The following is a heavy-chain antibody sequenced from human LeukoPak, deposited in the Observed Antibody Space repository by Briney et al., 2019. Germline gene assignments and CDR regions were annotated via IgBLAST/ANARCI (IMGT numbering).Heavy chain of an antibody. CDR2: IYHSGST. V-gene: IGHV4-4*02. CDR1: GGPISSSNW. CDR3: ATRDYDFWSGYSPRGWFDP. D-gene: IGHD3-3*01. J-gene: IGHJ5*02. Sequence: PSGTLSLTCAVSGGPISSSNWWSWVRQPPGKGLEWIGEIYHSGSTNYNPSLKSRVTISVDKSKNQFSLKLSSVTAADTAVYYCATRDYDFWSGYSPRGWFDPWGQGTLVTVSS.